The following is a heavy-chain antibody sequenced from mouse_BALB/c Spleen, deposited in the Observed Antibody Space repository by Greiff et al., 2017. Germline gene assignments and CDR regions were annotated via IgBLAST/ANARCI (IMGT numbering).Heavy chain of an antibody. V-gene: IGHV5-17*02. CDR3: ARWLRPYAMDY. J-gene: IGHJ4*01. Sequence: DVKLVESGGGLVQPGGSRKLSCAASGFTFSSFGMHWVRQAPEKGLEWVAYISSGSSTIYYADTVKGRFTISRDNPKNTLFLQMTSLRSEDTAMYYCARWLRPYAMDYWGQGTSVTVSS. D-gene: IGHD2-2*01. CDR2: ISSGSSTI. CDR1: GFTFSSFG.